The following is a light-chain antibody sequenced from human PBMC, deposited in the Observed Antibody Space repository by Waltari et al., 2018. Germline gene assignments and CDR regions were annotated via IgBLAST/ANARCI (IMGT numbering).Light chain of an antibody. CDR3: QQRSNWLGA. Sequence: EIVLTQSPATLSLSPGERATLSCRASQSVSSYLAWYQQKPGQAPRLLIYDASNRATGIPARFSGSGSGTDFTLTISSLEPEDFAVYYCQQRSNWLGAFGGWTKVEIK. CDR1: QSVSSY. V-gene: IGKV3-11*01. J-gene: IGKJ4*01. CDR2: DAS.